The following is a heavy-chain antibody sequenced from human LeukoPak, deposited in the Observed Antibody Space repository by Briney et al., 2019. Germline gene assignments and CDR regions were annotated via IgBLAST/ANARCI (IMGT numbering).Heavy chain of an antibody. Sequence: PGTSLRLSRAASGFSFSTYAMHWVRQAPGKGLEWVAFIRSDGTNKYYADSVKGRFTISRDNSKNTLYLQMNGLRPEDSAVYYCAKDGYSSSWFAGRFDPWGQGTLVTVSS. CDR2: IRSDGTNK. CDR3: AKDGYSSSWFAGRFDP. CDR1: GFSFSTYA. J-gene: IGHJ5*02. V-gene: IGHV3-30*02. D-gene: IGHD6-13*01.